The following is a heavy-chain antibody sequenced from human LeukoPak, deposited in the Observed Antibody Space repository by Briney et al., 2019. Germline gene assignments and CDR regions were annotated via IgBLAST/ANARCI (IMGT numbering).Heavy chain of an antibody. Sequence: SETLSLTCAVSGGSISSGGYSWSWIRQPPGKGLEWIGYIYYSGSTYYNPSLKSRVTISVDTSKNQFSLKLSSVTAADTAVYYCARGEDILTGYLNWFDPWGQGTLVTVSS. J-gene: IGHJ5*02. V-gene: IGHV4-30-4*07. D-gene: IGHD3-9*01. CDR1: GGSISSGGYS. CDR2: IYYSGST. CDR3: ARGEDILTGYLNWFDP.